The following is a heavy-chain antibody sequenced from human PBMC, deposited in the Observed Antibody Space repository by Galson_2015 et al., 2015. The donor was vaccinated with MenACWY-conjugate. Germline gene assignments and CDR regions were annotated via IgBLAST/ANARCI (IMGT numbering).Heavy chain of an antibody. CDR1: GGTFSSYA. Sequence: SVKVSCKASGGTFSSYAISWVRQAPGQGLEWMGGIIPIFGTANYAQKFQGRVTITADESTCTAYMELSSLRSEDTAVYYCARAYSGSYWGKDAFDIWGQGTMVTVSS. D-gene: IGHD1-26*01. CDR3: ARAYSGSYWGKDAFDI. CDR2: IIPIFGTA. J-gene: IGHJ3*02. V-gene: IGHV1-69*13.